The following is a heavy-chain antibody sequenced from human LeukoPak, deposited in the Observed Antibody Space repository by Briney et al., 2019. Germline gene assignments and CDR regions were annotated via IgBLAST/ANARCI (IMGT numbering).Heavy chain of an antibody. CDR2: ISGSGGNT. CDR3: AKSKMATRSRNGFDY. Sequence: PGGSLRLSCAASGFMFRTYAMGWVRQDPGKGLEWVSGISGSGGNTYHADFVKGRFTISRDNSLNTLYLQVNSLSAEETAEFYGAKSKMATRSRNGFDYWGQGTLVTVSS. D-gene: IGHD5-24*01. V-gene: IGHV3-23*01. J-gene: IGHJ4*02. CDR1: GFMFRTYA.